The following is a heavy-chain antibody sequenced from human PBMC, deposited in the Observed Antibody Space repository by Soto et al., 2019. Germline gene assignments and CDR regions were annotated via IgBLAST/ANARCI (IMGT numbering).Heavy chain of an antibody. CDR2: IWYDGSNK. CDR1: GFTFSSYG. D-gene: IGHD2-21*01. J-gene: IGHJ6*02. Sequence: GGSLRLSCAASGFTFSSYGMHWVRQAPGKGLEWVAVIWYDGSNKYYADSVKGRFTISRDNSKNTLYLQMNSLRAEDTAVYYCARDPLIGDTDYGLDVWGQGTTVTVSS. CDR3: ARDPLIGDTDYGLDV. V-gene: IGHV3-33*01.